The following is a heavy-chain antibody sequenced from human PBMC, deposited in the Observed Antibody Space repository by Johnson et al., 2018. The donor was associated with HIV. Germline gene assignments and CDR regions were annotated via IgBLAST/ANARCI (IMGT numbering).Heavy chain of an antibody. D-gene: IGHD5/OR15-5a*01. J-gene: IGHJ3*02. Sequence: VQLVESGGGVVQPGGSLRLSCAASGFTFGDYGMSWVRQAPGKGLEWVSGIKGNGGKTGYADSVRGRFTISRDNAKNSLYLQMNSLRTEETALYYFEAVVSACANWGQATIVTVSS. CDR1: GFTFGDYG. V-gene: IGHV3-20*04. CDR3: EAVVSACAN. CDR2: IKGNGGKT.